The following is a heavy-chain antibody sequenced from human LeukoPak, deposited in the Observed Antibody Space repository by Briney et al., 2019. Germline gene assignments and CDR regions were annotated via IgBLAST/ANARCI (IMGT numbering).Heavy chain of an antibody. J-gene: IGHJ4*02. D-gene: IGHD6-19*01. V-gene: IGHV4-39*07. CDR1: GGSISSSSYY. CDR3: ARGEEAVRN. CDR2: IYYSGST. Sequence: KPSETLSLTCTVSGGSISSSSYYWGWIRQPPGKGLEWIGSIYYSGSTYYNPSLKSRVTISVDTSKNQFSLKLGSVTAADTAVYYCARGEEAVRNWGQGTLVTVSS.